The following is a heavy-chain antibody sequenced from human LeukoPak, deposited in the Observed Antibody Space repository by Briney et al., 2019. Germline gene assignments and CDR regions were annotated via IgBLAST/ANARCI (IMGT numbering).Heavy chain of an antibody. CDR1: GFTFSNAW. Sequence: GGSLRLSCAASGFTFSNAWMSWVRQAPGKGLEWVGRIKSKTDGGTTDYAERVNGRFTISRDYSKNTLYLQMNSLKTEDTAVYYCTTEIAILGVDWWNYYGMDVWGQGTTVTVSS. CDR3: TTEIAILGVDWWNYYGMDV. V-gene: IGHV3-15*01. D-gene: IGHD3-9*01. CDR2: IKSKTDGGTT. J-gene: IGHJ6*02.